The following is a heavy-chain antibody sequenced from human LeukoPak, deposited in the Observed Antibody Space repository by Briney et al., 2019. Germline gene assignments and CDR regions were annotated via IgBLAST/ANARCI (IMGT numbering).Heavy chain of an antibody. CDR2: ISWNSGSI. Sequence: PGRSLRLSCAASGFTFDDYAMHWVRQAPGKGLEWVSGISWNSGSIGYADSVKGRFTISRDNSKNTLYLQMNSLRAEDTAVYYCAYGDYDCWGQGTLVTVSS. CDR3: AYGDYDC. J-gene: IGHJ4*02. D-gene: IGHD4-17*01. CDR1: GFTFDDYA. V-gene: IGHV3-9*01.